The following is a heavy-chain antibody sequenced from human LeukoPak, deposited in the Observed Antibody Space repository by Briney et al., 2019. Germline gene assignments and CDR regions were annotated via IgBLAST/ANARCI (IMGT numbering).Heavy chain of an antibody. V-gene: IGHV3-30*02. CDR3: ARDLTSPYYYDSSGYYPLYYFDY. CDR2: IRYDGSNK. Sequence: GGSLRLSCAASGFTFSSYGMHWVRQAPGKGLEWVAFIRYDGSNKYYADSVKGRFTISRDNAKNSLYLQMNSLRAEDTAVYYCARDLTSPYYYDSSGYYPLYYFDYWGQGTLVTVSS. D-gene: IGHD3-22*01. CDR1: GFTFSSYG. J-gene: IGHJ4*02.